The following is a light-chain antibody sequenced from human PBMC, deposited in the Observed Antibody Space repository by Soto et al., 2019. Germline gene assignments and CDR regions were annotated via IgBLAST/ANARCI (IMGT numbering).Light chain of an antibody. CDR2: AAS. V-gene: IGKV1-6*02. Sequence: AIQMTQSPSSLSAAVGDRVTITCRASQDIRNELDWYQQKPGKAPNLLIYAASSLHTGVPSRFSGSGSGTYFTLTISGLQPDDFATYYCLQDYNYPRTFGRGTKVEVK. CDR3: LQDYNYPRT. CDR1: QDIRNE. J-gene: IGKJ1*01.